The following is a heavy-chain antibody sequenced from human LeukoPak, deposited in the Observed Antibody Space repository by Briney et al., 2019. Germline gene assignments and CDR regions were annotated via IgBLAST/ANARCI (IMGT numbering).Heavy chain of an antibody. D-gene: IGHD3-3*01. CDR2: INHSGST. CDR1: GGSFSGYY. Sequence: SETLSLTCAVYGGSFSGYYWSWIRQPPGKGLEWIGEINHSGSTNYNPSLKSRVTISVDTSKNQFSLKLSSVTAADTAVYYCAQSPRDFWFDPWGQGTLVTVSS. CDR3: AQSPRDFWFDP. J-gene: IGHJ5*02. V-gene: IGHV4-34*01.